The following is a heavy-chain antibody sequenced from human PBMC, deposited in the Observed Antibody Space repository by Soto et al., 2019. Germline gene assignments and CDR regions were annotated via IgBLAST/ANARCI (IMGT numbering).Heavy chain of an antibody. V-gene: IGHV3-15*07. Sequence: PGGSLSLSCAASGITFIYAWMDWVRQAPGKRLEWVGRIKSQASGGTIDYAAPVKGRFTISRDDSKNTVYLQMDSLKTEDTAVYYCTTEIVLVPAAKQYYYYGMDVWGQGTTVTVSS. CDR2: IKSQASGGTI. CDR1: GITFIYAW. CDR3: TTEIVLVPAAKQYYYYGMDV. D-gene: IGHD2-2*01. J-gene: IGHJ6*02.